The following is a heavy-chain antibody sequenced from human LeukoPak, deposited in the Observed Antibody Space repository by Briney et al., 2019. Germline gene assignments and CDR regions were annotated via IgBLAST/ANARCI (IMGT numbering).Heavy chain of an antibody. J-gene: IGHJ4*02. CDR2: IWYDGSNK. CDR1: GFTFRNYD. Sequence: GRSLRLSCAASGFTFRNYDMHWVRLAPGKGLEWVAVIWYDGSNKYYAVSVKGRFTISRDNSKNTLYLQMNSLRAEDTAVYYCAKDNSGSFDYWGQGTLVTVSS. D-gene: IGHD1-26*01. CDR3: AKDNSGSFDY. V-gene: IGHV3-33*06.